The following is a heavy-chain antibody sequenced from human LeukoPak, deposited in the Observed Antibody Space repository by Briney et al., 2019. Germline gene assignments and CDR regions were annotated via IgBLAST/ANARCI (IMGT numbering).Heavy chain of an antibody. V-gene: IGHV4-34*01. D-gene: IGHD4-17*01. CDR1: GGSFRGYY. CDR2: INHSGST. J-gene: IGHJ6*03. Sequence: SETLSLTCAVYGGSFRGYYWSWIRQPPGKGLEWIGEINHSGSTNYNPSLKSRVTISVDTSKNQFSLKLSSVTAADTAVYYCASGGWYGDYGPDFYYYYMDVWGKGTTVTVSS. CDR3: ASGGWYGDYGPDFYYYYMDV.